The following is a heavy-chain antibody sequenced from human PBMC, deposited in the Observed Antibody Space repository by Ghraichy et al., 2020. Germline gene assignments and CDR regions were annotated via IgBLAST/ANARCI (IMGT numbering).Heavy chain of an antibody. CDR3: AKELLEGSNLDYGMDV. CDR1: GFTFSSYA. V-gene: IGHV3-23*01. Sequence: GGSLRLSCVASGFTFSSYAMSWVRQAPGKGLEWVSGISGSGGSTFYADSVKGRFTISRDNSKNTLYLQMNSLRAEDTAVYYCAKELLEGSNLDYGMDVWGQGTTVTVSS. D-gene: IGHD3-16*02. J-gene: IGHJ6*02. CDR2: ISGSGGST.